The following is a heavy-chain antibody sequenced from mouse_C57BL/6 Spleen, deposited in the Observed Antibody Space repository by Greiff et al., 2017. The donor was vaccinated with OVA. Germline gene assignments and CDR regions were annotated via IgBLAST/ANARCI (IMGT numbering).Heavy chain of an antibody. D-gene: IGHD2-4*01. Sequence: EVKLQESGGGLVKPGGSLKLSCAASGFTFSDYGMHWVRQAPEKGLEWVAYISSGSSTIYYADTVKGRFTISRDNAKNTPFLQLTSLRSEDTAMYYCARGYDYDHFDYWGQGTTLTVSS. CDR3: ARGYDYDHFDY. CDR2: ISSGSSTI. V-gene: IGHV5-17*01. J-gene: IGHJ2*01. CDR1: GFTFSDYG.